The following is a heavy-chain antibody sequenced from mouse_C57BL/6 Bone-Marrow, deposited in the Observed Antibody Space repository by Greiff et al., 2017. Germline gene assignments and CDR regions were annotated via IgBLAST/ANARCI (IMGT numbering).Heavy chain of an antibody. CDR2: IDPSDSYT. CDR1: GYTFTSYW. V-gene: IGHV1-59*01. D-gene: IGHD4-1*01. Sequence: QVQLQQPGAELVRPGTSVKLSCKASGYTFTSYWMHWVKQRPGQGLEWIGVIDPSDSYTNYNQKFKGKATLTVATSSNTAYMQLSSLTSEDSAVYCWARRLGQGYWGQGTTLTVSS. J-gene: IGHJ2*01. CDR3: ARRLGQGY.